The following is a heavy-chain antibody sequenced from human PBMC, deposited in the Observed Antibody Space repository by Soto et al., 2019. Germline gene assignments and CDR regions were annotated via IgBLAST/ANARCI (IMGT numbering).Heavy chain of an antibody. J-gene: IGHJ3*02. CDR1: GYSFTSYW. D-gene: IGHD2-15*01. V-gene: IGHV5-10-1*01. CDR3: ARHVGLRSRLHAFDI. Sequence: PGECLESSCWGSGYSFTSYWISWVRQMPGKGLEWMGRIDPSDSYTNYSPSFQGHVTISADKSISTAYLQWSSLKASDTAMYYCARHVGLRSRLHAFDIWGQVTMVTVSS. CDR2: IDPSDSYT.